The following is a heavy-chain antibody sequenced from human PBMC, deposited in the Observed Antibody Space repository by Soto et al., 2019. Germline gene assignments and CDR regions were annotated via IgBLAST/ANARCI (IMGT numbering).Heavy chain of an antibody. D-gene: IGHD3-3*01. Sequence: GGSLRLSCASSGFTFSSYGMHLVRQAPGKGLGWVAVIWYDGSNKYYADPVKGRFTISRDNSKNTLYLQMNSLRAKDTAVYYCARDLYDFWSGYPTGDVWGQGTTVTVSS. CDR1: GFTFSSYG. J-gene: IGHJ6*02. V-gene: IGHV3-33*01. CDR2: IWYDGSNK. CDR3: ARDLYDFWSGYPTGDV.